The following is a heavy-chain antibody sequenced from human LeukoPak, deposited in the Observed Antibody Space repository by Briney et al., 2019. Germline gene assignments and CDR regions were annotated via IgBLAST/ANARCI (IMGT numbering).Heavy chain of an antibody. CDR1: GFTFSSYE. J-gene: IGHJ3*01. D-gene: IGHD3-10*01. CDR2: ISSNGSPI. V-gene: IGHV3-48*03. Sequence: GGSLRLSCAASGFTFSSYEMNWVRQAPGKGLEWVSYISSNGSPIFYADSVKGRFTISRDNAKNSLSLLMNSLRAEDTAVYYCAREGSASYYSAFDFWGQGTMVTVSS. CDR3: AREGSASYYSAFDF.